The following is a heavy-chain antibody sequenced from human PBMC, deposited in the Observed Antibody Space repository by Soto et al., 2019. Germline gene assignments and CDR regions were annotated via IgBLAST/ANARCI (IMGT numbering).Heavy chain of an antibody. CDR2: IYPGDSDT. D-gene: IGHD2-2*01. CDR3: ARHRWSSTSCYFSYYYMDV. Sequence: GESLKISCKGSGYSFTSYWIGWVRQMPGKDLEWMGIIYPGDSDTRYSPSFQGQVTISADKSISTAYLQWSSLKASDTAMYYCARHRWSSTSCYFSYYYMDVWGKGTTVTVSS. J-gene: IGHJ6*03. CDR1: GYSFTSYW. V-gene: IGHV5-51*01.